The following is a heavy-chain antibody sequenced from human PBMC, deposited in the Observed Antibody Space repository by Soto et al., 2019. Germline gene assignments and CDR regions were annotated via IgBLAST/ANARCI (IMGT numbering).Heavy chain of an antibody. D-gene: IGHD3-3*01. CDR2: ISGSGGST. CDR3: AKVCYDFWSGSNCWFDP. J-gene: IGHJ5*02. Sequence: PGGSLRLSCAASGFTFSSYAMSWVRQAPGKGLEWVSAISGSGGSTYYADSVKGRFTISRDNSKNTLYLQMNSLRAEDTAVYYCAKVCYDFWSGSNCWFDPWGQGTRVTVSS. CDR1: GFTFSSYA. V-gene: IGHV3-23*01.